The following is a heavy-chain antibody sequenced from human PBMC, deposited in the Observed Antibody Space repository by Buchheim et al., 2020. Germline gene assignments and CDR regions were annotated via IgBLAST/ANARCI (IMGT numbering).Heavy chain of an antibody. CDR3: ARDLRELLGFWSGYPRPNYYYYGMDV. Sequence: EVQLVESGGGLVQPGGSLRLSCAASGFTFSSYWMSWVRQAPGKGLEWVANIKQDGSEKYYVDSVKGRFTISRDNAKNSLYLQMNSLRAEDTAVYYCARDLRELLGFWSGYPRPNYYYYGMDVWGQGTT. CDR1: GFTFSSYW. J-gene: IGHJ6*02. CDR2: IKQDGSEK. D-gene: IGHD3-3*01. V-gene: IGHV3-7*01.